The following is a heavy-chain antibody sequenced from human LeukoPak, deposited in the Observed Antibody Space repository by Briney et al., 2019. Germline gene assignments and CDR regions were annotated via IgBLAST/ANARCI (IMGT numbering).Heavy chain of an antibody. J-gene: IGHJ6*02. Sequence: GGSLRLSCAASGLTFRSYEMNWVRQAPGKGLEGVSYNSSSGSTIYYAESVKGRFTTSRDNAKNSLYLQMNSLRAEDTAVYYWARGRGELGFYYYYGIDVWGQGTTVTVSS. CDR1: GLTFRSYE. V-gene: IGHV3-48*03. CDR3: ARGRGELGFYYYYGIDV. D-gene: IGHD7-27*01. CDR2: NSSSGSTI.